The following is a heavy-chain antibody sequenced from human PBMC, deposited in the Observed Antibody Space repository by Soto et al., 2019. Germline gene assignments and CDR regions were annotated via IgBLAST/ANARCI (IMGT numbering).Heavy chain of an antibody. CDR3: AKGYCSSASCSSMDGMDV. D-gene: IGHD2-2*01. CDR1: GFTFSTYA. V-gene: IGHV3-23*01. J-gene: IGHJ6*02. CDR2: ISGGGTST. Sequence: HPGGSLRLSCAASGFTFSTYAMSWVRQAPGKGLEWVSTISGGGTSTYYADSVKGRFTISRDNYKKTLFLQMNSLRAEDTAEYYCAKGYCSSASCSSMDGMDVWGQGTTVTVSS.